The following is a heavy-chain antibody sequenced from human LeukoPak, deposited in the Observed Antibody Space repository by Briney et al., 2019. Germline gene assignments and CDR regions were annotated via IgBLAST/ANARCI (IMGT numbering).Heavy chain of an antibody. CDR2: ISYDGSNK. CDR3: AKAHYDILTGYSDY. D-gene: IGHD3-9*01. V-gene: IGHV3-30*18. Sequence: PGGSLRLSCATSGFTFSSYGMHWVRQAPGRGLEWVAVISYDGSNKYYADSVKGRFTISRDNSKNTLYLQMNSLRAEDTAVYYCAKAHYDILTGYSDYWGQGTLVTVSS. J-gene: IGHJ4*02. CDR1: GFTFSSYG.